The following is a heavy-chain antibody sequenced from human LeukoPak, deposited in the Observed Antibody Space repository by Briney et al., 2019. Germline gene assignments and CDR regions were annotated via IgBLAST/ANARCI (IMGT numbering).Heavy chain of an antibody. V-gene: IGHV4-59*01. CDR2: IYHSGST. D-gene: IGHD1-26*01. CDR1: GGSISSYY. J-gene: IGHJ4*02. Sequence: PSETLSLTCTVSGGSISSYYWNWIRQPPGKGLEWIGYIYHSGSTNYNPSLKSRVTISVDTSKNQFSLKLSSVTAADTAVYYCAKDDGSRSYSVYWGQGTLVTVSS. CDR3: AKDDGSRSYSVY.